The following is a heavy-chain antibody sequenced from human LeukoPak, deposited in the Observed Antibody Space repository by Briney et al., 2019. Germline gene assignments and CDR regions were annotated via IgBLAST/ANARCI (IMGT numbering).Heavy chain of an antibody. CDR3: TRARKPAALSWWFDP. J-gene: IGHJ5*02. CDR1: GGSISSYY. Sequence: ASETLSLTCTVSGGSISSYYWSWIRQPPGKGLEWIGYIYYSGSTNYNPSLKSRVTISVDTSKNQFSLKLSSVTAADTAVYYYTRARKPAALSWWFDPWGQGTLVTVSS. V-gene: IGHV4-59*01. CDR2: IYYSGST. D-gene: IGHD2-2*01.